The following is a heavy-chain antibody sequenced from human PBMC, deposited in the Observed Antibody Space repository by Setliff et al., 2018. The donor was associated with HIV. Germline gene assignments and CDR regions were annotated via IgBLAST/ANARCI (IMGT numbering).Heavy chain of an antibody. CDR1: GGSINTYY. J-gene: IGHJ4*02. CDR2: FYTSGST. CDR3: ARDRLMYYFDY. D-gene: IGHD2-8*01. Sequence: SETLSLTCTVSGGSINTYYWSWIRQPAGKGLEWIGRFYTSGSTNYNPSLKSRVTMSVDTSKNKFSLKLSSVTAADTAVYYCARDRLMYYFDYWGQVILVTVSS. V-gene: IGHV4-4*07.